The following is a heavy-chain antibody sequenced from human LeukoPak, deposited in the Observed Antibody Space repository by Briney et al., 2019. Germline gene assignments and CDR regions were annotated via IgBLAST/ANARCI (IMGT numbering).Heavy chain of an antibody. D-gene: IGHD6-13*01. CDR3: ARREGSSWSDWGAFDY. J-gene: IGHJ4*02. V-gene: IGHV5-51*01. Sequence: GESLKISCKGSGYSFTSYWIGWVRQMPGKGLEWMGIIYPGDSDTRYSPSFQGQVTISADKSISTAYLQWSSLKASDTAMYYCARREGSSWSDWGAFDYWGQGTLVTVSS. CDR1: GYSFTSYW. CDR2: IYPGDSDT.